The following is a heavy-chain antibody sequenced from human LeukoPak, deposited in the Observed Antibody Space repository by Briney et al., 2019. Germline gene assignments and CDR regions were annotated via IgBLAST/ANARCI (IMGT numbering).Heavy chain of an antibody. CDR2: VYLTGKT. D-gene: IGHD4-17*01. V-gene: IGHV4-38-2*02. CDR3: ARGRMAEAVPTSFYGIDV. Sequence: SETLSLTCNVSGYSISNGYFWGWIRQSPGKGLEWIGSVYLTGKTYYNPSLKSRLSLSVDASKNQFSLALASVTSADTAVYYCARGRMAEAVPTSFYGIDVWAQGTTVIVSS. CDR1: GYSISNGYF. J-gene: IGHJ6*02.